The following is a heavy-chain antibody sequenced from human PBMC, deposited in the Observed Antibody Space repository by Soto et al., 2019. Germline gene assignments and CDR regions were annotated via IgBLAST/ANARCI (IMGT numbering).Heavy chain of an antibody. CDR1: GSSSSRTA. CDR2: LRSSANNFAT. CDR3: ASGQGADIGDSYYPGMDV. V-gene: IGHV3-73*01. D-gene: IGHD6-19*01. J-gene: IGHJ6*04. Sequence: GGWRRRSGAAAGSSSSRTAIHWGRQASGKGHMWVCRLRSSANNFATSSAASVNGRFTFYRDASKNTAYLQMTTLKPEDTAVYYRASGQGADIGDSYYPGMDVWGKGNTFP.